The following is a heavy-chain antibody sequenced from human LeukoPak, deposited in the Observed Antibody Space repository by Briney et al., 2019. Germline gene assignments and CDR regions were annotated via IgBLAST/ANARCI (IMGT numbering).Heavy chain of an antibody. CDR2: ISGSGDST. Sequence: GGSLRLSCAASGFTFSNYAMSWVPQAPGKGLEWVSAISGSGDSTYYADSVRGRFTISRDNSKNTLFLQMNSLRAEDTAVYYCARGRGIQLWRFDYWGQGTLVTVSS. D-gene: IGHD5-18*01. J-gene: IGHJ4*02. V-gene: IGHV3-23*01. CDR3: ARGRGIQLWRFDY. CDR1: GFTFSNYA.